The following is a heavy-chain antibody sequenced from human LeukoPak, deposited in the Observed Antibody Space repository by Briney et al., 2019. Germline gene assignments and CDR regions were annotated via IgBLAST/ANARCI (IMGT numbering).Heavy chain of an antibody. CDR2: IYYSGST. CDR1: GGSISSGGYY. J-gene: IGHJ6*02. V-gene: IGHV4-31*03. D-gene: IGHD3-10*01. Sequence: SETLSLTCTVSGGSISSGGYYWSWIRQHPGKGLEWIGYIYYSGSTYYNPSPKSRVTISVDTSKNPFSLKLSSVTAADTAVYYCARGSGRLAQEDYYYGMDVWGQGTTVTVSS. CDR3: ARGSGRLAQEDYYYGMDV.